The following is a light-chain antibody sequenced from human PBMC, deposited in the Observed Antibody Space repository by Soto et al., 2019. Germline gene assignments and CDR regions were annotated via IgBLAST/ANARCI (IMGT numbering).Light chain of an antibody. CDR3: QQYRIAPRT. V-gene: IGKV3-15*01. CDR1: QSIXSN. Sequence: VLTQSPATLSVSPGERLTLACRASQSIXSNFAWYHRKRGQAPRILXACASTMATGSPARFSGSGSVTDSTLTISRLEPEDVAVYYCQQYRIAPRTFGQGTKVDIK. CDR2: CAS. J-gene: IGKJ1*01.